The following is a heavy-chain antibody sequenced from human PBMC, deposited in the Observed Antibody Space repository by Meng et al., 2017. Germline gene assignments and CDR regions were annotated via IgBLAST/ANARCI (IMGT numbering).Heavy chain of an antibody. Sequence: GGSLRLSCAASGFTFSSYWMHWVRQAPGKGLVWVSRINSDGSSTSYADSVKGRFTISRDNAKNSLYLQMNSLRAEDTAVYYCVLVGATYAFDIWGQGTMVTVSS. D-gene: IGHD1-26*01. V-gene: IGHV3-74*01. CDR1: GFTFSSYW. CDR3: VLVGATYAFDI. CDR2: INSDGSST. J-gene: IGHJ3*02.